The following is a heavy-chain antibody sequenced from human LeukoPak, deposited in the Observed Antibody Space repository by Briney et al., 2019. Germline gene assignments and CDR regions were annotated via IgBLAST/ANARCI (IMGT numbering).Heavy chain of an antibody. D-gene: IGHD2-2*01. J-gene: IGHJ6*02. Sequence: GGSLRLSCAASGFTVSSNYMSWVRQAPGKGLEWVSVIYSGGSTYYADSVKGRFTISRDNSKNTLFLQMNSLRPEDAAVYYCARDLPPAPWNGMDVWGQGTTVTVSS. CDR3: ARDLPPAPWNGMDV. CDR1: GFTVSSNY. V-gene: IGHV3-53*01. CDR2: IYSGGST.